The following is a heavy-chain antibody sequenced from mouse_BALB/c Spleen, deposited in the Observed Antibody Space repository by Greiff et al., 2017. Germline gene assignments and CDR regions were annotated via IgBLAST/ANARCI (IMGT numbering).Heavy chain of an antibody. D-gene: IGHD2-2*01. J-gene: IGHJ2*01. CDR2: INSNGGST. CDR1: GFTFSSYG. CDR3: ARDQRPVGFRFDY. Sequence: EVQLQESGGGLVQPGGSLKLSCAASGFTFSSYGMSWVRQTPDKRLELVATINSNGGSTYYPDSVKGRFTISRDNAKNTLYLQMSSLKSEDTAMYNCARDQRPVGFRFDYWGQGTTLTVSS. V-gene: IGHV5-6-3*01.